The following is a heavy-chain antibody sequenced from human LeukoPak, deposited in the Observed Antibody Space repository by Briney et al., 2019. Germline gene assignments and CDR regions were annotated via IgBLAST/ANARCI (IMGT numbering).Heavy chain of an antibody. D-gene: IGHD6-19*01. J-gene: IGHJ2*01. V-gene: IGHV4-59*01. CDR2: IYYSGST. CDR1: GGSISSYY. CDR3: ARGGYSSGWPWNFDL. Sequence: ASETLSLTCTVSGGSISSYYWSWIRQPPGKGLEWIGYIYYSGSTNYNPSLKSRVTISVDTSKNQFSLKLSSVTAADTAVYYCARGGYSSGWPWNFDLWGRGTLVTVSS.